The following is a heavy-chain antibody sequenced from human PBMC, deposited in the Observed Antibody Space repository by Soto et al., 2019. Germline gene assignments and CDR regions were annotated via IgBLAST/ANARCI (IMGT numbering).Heavy chain of an antibody. CDR2: ISGSGGST. Sequence: PGGSLRLSCAASGFTFSSYAMSWVRQAPGKGLEWVSAISGSGGSTYYAESVKGRFTISRDNSKNTLYLQMNSLRAEYTAVYYCARAYDSSGYYYKLWGQGTLVTVSS. J-gene: IGHJ4*02. CDR1: GFTFSSYA. V-gene: IGHV3-23*01. D-gene: IGHD3-22*01. CDR3: ARAYDSSGYYYKL.